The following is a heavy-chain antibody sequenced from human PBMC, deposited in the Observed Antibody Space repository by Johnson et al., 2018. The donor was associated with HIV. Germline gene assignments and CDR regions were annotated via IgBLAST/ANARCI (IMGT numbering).Heavy chain of an antibody. CDR3: ARDAGLAVAESDAFDV. J-gene: IGHJ3*01. Sequence: QVQLVESGGGLVQPGGSLRVSCATSGFTFSNYAMNWVRQAPGKGLEWVAVISYDGSNKYYADSVKGRFNVSRDNSKNTLYLQINNLRVEDTALYYCARDAGLAVAESDAFDVWGQGTVVIVSS. V-gene: IGHV3-30*04. CDR2: ISYDGSNK. D-gene: IGHD6-19*01. CDR1: GFTFSNYA.